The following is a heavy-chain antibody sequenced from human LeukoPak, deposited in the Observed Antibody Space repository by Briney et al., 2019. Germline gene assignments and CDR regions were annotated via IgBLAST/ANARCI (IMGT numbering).Heavy chain of an antibody. CDR1: GGSLSGYY. Sequence: SETLSLTCAVYGGSLSGYYWSWIRQPPGKGLEWIGEINHSGSTNYNPSLKSRVTISVDTSKNQLSLKLSSMTAADTAVYYCARQWLVSPLFNYWGQGTLVTVSS. J-gene: IGHJ4*02. V-gene: IGHV4-34*01. CDR2: INHSGST. CDR3: ARQWLVSPLFNY. D-gene: IGHD6-19*01.